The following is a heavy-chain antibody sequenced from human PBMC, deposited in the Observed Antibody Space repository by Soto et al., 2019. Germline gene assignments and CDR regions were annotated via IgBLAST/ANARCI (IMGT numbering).Heavy chain of an antibody. V-gene: IGHV3-21*01. CDR3: ATMGSGYYYDY. J-gene: IGHJ4*02. Sequence: EVQLVESGGGLVQPGGSLRLSCAASGFTFSRYSMNWVRQAPGKGLEWVSSISSGRTYTDYGDSVKGRFTISGDNAKNSLYLKMNSLRDEDTAVYYWATMGSGYYYDYWGQGTLVTVSS. D-gene: IGHD3-22*01. CDR2: ISSGRTYT. CDR1: GFTFSRYS.